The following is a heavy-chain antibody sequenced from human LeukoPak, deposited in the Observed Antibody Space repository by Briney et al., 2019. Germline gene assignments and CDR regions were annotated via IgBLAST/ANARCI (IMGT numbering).Heavy chain of an antibody. V-gene: IGHV1-69*05. CDR1: GGTFSSYA. CDR3: ASRIVVVPAAMNYYYYMDV. D-gene: IGHD2-2*01. J-gene: IGHJ6*03. Sequence: ASVKVSCKASGGTFSSYAISWVRQAPGQGLEWLGRTIPIFGTANYAQKLQGRVTITTDESTSTAYMELSSLRSEDTAVYYCASRIVVVPAAMNYYYYMDVWGKGTTVTVSS. CDR2: TIPIFGTA.